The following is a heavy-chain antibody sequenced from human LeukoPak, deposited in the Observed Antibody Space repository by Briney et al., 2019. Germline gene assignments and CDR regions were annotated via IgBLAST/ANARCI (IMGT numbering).Heavy chain of an antibody. V-gene: IGHV4-38-2*01. CDR2: VYHTGST. J-gene: IGHJ4*02. CDR3: ARGRVTIFGVAIDYFDY. Sequence: PSETLSLTCAVSGYSISSGYYWVWIRQPPGKGLEWIGSVYHTGSTYYHPSLKSRVTISLDTSKNQFSLRLTSVTAADTAVYYRARGRVTIFGVAIDYFDYWGQGTLVTVSS. CDR1: GYSISSGYY. D-gene: IGHD3-3*01.